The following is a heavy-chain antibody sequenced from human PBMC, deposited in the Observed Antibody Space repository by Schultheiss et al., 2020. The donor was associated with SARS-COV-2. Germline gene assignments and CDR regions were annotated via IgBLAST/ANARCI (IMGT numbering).Heavy chain of an antibody. Sequence: SETLSLTCAVYGGSFSGYYWSWIRQPPGKGLEWIGEINHSGSTYYNPSLKSRVTISVDTSKNQFSLKLSSVTAADTAVYYCARGVRFLEYLDVWGKGTTVTVSS. D-gene: IGHD3-3*01. CDR2: INHSGST. CDR3: ARGVRFLEYLDV. V-gene: IGHV4-34*01. CDR1: GGSFSGYY. J-gene: IGHJ6*04.